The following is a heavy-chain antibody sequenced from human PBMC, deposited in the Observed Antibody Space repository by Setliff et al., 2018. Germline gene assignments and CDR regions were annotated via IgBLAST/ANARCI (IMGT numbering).Heavy chain of an antibody. J-gene: IGHJ6*02. CDR2: IVVASGNT. CDR1: GFTFTSSA. Sequence: GASVKVSCKASGFTFTSSAVQWVRQARGQRLEWIGWIVVASGNTHYAQKFQERVTITRDMSRSTAYMELSSLRSEDTAVYYCATLPLITMVRGVIPEGAPHMDVWGQGTTVTVSS. CDR3: ATLPLITMVRGVIPEGAPHMDV. D-gene: IGHD3-10*01. V-gene: IGHV1-58*01.